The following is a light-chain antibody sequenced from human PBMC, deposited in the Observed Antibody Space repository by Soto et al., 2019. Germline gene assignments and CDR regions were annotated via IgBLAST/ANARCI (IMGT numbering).Light chain of an antibody. V-gene: IGLV2-8*01. CDR3: NSYAGSNHFV. Sequence: QSALTQPPSASGSPGQSVTISCTGTSSDVGGYSYVSWYQQHPGKAPKLMIYEVSKWPSGVPDRFSGSKSGNTASLTVSGLQAEDEADYYCNSYAGSNHFVFGTGTKLTVL. CDR2: EVS. J-gene: IGLJ1*01. CDR1: SSDVGGYSY.